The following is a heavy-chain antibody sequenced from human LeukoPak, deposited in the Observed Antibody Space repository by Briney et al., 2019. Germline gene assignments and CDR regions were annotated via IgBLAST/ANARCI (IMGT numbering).Heavy chain of an antibody. CDR2: ISSSGSTI. V-gene: IGHV3-48*03. J-gene: IGHJ5*02. D-gene: IGHD3-22*01. CDR3: ARDYSSGYYRRPNWFDP. Sequence: PGGSLRLSCAASGFTFSSYEMNWVRQAPGKGLEWVSYISSSGSTIYYADSVKGRFTISRDNAKNSLYLQMNRLRAEDTAVYYCARDYSSGYYRRPNWFDPWGQGTLVTVSS. CDR1: GFTFSSYE.